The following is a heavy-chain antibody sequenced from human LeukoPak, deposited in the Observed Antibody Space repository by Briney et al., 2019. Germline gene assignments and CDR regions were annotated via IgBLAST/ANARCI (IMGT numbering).Heavy chain of an antibody. CDR3: ARGPDYGGPL. V-gene: IGHV3-74*01. CDR2: MNSDASST. CDR1: GFTFTNYW. D-gene: IGHD4-23*01. J-gene: IGHJ4*02. Sequence: GWSLRLSCVASGFTFTNYWMHWVRQAPGRGLVWVARMNSDASSTSYADSVKGRFTISRDNAKKTLYLQMNSLRAEDTAVYYCARGPDYGGPLRGQGTLVTVSP.